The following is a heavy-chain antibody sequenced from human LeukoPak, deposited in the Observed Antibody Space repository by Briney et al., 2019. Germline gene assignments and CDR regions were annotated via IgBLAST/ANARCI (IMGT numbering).Heavy chain of an antibody. Sequence: SVELSHDASGYTFTVYYMHWVRHAPGQGLEWRGWINPNSGGTNYTQQSQGRVTMNRNTSISTAYMELSRLRSDDTAVYNCARDLYSSSWYAIHPLFDPWGQGTLVTVSS. D-gene: IGHD6-13*01. CDR2: INPNSGGT. CDR1: GYTFTVYY. J-gene: IGHJ5*02. V-gene: IGHV1-2*02. CDR3: ARDLYSSSWYAIHPLFDP.